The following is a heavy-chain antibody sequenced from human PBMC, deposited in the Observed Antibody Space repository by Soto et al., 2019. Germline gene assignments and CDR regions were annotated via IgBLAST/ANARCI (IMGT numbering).Heavy chain of an antibody. J-gene: IGHJ6*02. CDR2: ISSSSSTI. CDR1: GFTFSSYS. CDR3: ARVPRGADYYYGIDV. V-gene: IGHV3-48*02. Sequence: EVQLVESGGGLVQPGGSLRLSCAASGFTFSSYSMNWVRQAPGKGLEWVSYISSSSSTIYYADSVKGRFTISRDNAKNSLYLQMNSLRDEDTAVYYCARVPRGADYYYGIDVWGQGTTVTVSS.